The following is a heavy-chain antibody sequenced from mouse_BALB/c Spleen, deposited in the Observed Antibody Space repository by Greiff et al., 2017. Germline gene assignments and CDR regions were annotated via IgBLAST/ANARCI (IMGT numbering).Heavy chain of an antibody. V-gene: IGHV2-9*02. CDR3: ARDRGNYQYYYAMDY. Sequence: VQLVESGPGLVAPSQSLSITCTVSGFSLTSYGVHWVRQPPGKGLEWLGVIWAGGSTNYNSALMSRLSISKDNSKSQVFLKMNSLQTDDTAMYYCARDRGNYQYYYAMDYWGQGTSVTVSS. CDR1: GFSLTSYG. D-gene: IGHD2-1*01. CDR2: IWAGGST. J-gene: IGHJ4*01.